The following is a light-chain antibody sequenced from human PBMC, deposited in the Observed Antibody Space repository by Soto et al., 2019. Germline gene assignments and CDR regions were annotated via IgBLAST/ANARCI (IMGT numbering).Light chain of an antibody. V-gene: IGKV4-1*01. J-gene: IGKJ4*01. Sequence: DIVVTQSPDSLAVSLGERVTVDCKSSQSVLYSSNNKNYLAWYQQKPGQPPRLLIYWASTRVSGVPDRFTGSGSGTDFTLTISSLQAEDVAVYYCQQYYTIPGLTFGGGTKVEIK. CDR1: QSVLYSSNNKNY. CDR3: QQYYTIPGLT. CDR2: WAS.